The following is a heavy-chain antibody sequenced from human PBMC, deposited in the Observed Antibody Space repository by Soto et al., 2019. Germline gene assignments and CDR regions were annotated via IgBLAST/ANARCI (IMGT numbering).Heavy chain of an antibody. CDR3: AKGGLITTSPYDFGY. Sequence: DVQLLESGGGLVQPGGSLRLSCAASGFTFNNYAMNWVRQAPGTGLEWVSTISGNGGSTYYADSVKGRFTISRDNSKNTLYLQMNSLRAEDTALYYCAKGGLITTSPYDFGYWGQGTLVTVSS. D-gene: IGHD3-16*01. CDR2: ISGNGGST. CDR1: GFTFNNYA. V-gene: IGHV3-23*01. J-gene: IGHJ4*02.